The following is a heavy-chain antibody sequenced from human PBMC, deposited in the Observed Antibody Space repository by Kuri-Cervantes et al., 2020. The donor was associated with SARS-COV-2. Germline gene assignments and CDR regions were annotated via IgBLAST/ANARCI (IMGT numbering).Heavy chain of an antibody. J-gene: IGHJ4*02. D-gene: IGHD5-12*01. CDR2: INHSGST. Sequence: SETLSLTCAVYGGSFSGYYWSWIRQPPGKGLEWIGEINHSGSTNYNPSLKSRVTISADTSKNQFSLKLSSVTAADTAVYYCARRRGYSGYVDRPSYFDYWGQGTLVTVSS. CDR3: ARRRGYSGYVDRPSYFDY. V-gene: IGHV4-34*01. CDR1: GGSFSGYY.